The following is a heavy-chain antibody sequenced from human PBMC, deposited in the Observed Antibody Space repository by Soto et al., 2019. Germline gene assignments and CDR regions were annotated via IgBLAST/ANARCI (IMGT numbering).Heavy chain of an antibody. D-gene: IGHD2-2*01. CDR3: ARAVPPSFN. CDR2: ISAYNGNT. J-gene: IGHJ4*02. V-gene: IGHV1-18*01. CDR1: GYTFTSYG. Sequence: QVQLVQSGAEVKKPGASVKVSCKASGYTFTSYGISWARQAPGQGLEWMGWISAYNGNTNYAQKLQGRGTMTTDTSTSTPYMELTILRSDDTAVYYFARAVPPSFNWGQGTLVTVSS.